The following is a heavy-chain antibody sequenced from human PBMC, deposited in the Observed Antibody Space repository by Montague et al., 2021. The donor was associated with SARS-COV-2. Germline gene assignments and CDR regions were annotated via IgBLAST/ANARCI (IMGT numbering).Heavy chain of an antibody. CDR3: ARDSRIVGATGGMDV. CDR2: IKPDGGEK. D-gene: IGHD1-26*01. CDR1: GFTFSSYW. Sequence: SLRLSCAASGFTFSSYWMSWVRQTPGKGLEWVANIKPDGGEKHCXXSLKGRFTISRDNAKNSLNLQMDSLRAEDTALYYCARDSRIVGATGGMDVWGQGTTVIVSS. J-gene: IGHJ6*02. V-gene: IGHV3-7*03.